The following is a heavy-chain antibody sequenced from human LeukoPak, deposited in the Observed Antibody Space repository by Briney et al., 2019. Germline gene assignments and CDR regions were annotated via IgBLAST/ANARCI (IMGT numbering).Heavy chain of an antibody. CDR2: INDDGSAT. D-gene: IGHD3-22*01. CDR1: GFTFSNYW. V-gene: IGHV3-74*01. CDR3: HGYYNSEYYYYMDV. J-gene: IGHJ6*03. Sequence: GGSLRLSCAASGFTFSNYWMHWVRQVPGKGLVWVSRINDDGSATFYADSVKGRFTISRDNSKNTLYLQMNSLRAEDTAVYYGHGYYNSEYYYYMDVWGKGTTVTISS.